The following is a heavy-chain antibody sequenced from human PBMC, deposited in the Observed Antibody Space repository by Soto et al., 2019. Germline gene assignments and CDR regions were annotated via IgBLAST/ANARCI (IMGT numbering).Heavy chain of an antibody. Sequence: ASVKFSCKASGYTFTSYDINWVRQATGQGLEWMGWMNPNSGNTGYAQKFQGRVTMTRNTSISTAYMELSSLRSEDTAVYYCAIFGVVMPYYYYGMDVWGQGTTVTVSS. CDR1: GYTFTSYD. V-gene: IGHV1-8*01. CDR3: AIFGVVMPYYYYGMDV. CDR2: MNPNSGNT. D-gene: IGHD3-3*01. J-gene: IGHJ6*02.